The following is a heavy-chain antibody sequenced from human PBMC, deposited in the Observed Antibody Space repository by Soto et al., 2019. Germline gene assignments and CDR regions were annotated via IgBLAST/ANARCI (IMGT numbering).Heavy chain of an antibody. CDR2: INAGNGNT. CDR1: GYTFTSYA. Sequence: ASVKVSCKASGYTFTSYAMHWVRQAPGQRLEWMGWINAGNGNTKYSQKFQDRVTITRDTSATTAYVELSSLRSEDTAVYYCARAYGYGGPGSDYWGQGTLVTVSS. D-gene: IGHD5-12*01. CDR3: ARAYGYGGPGSDY. J-gene: IGHJ4*02. V-gene: IGHV1-3*01.